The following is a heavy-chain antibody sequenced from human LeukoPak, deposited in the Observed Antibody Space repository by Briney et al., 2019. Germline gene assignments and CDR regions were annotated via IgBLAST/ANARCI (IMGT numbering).Heavy chain of an antibody. CDR2: INPSGGST. Sequence: ASVKVSCKASGYTFTSYYMHWVRQAPGQGLEWMGIINPSGGSTSYAQKFQGRVTMTRDMSTSTVYMELSSLRSEDTAVYYCARDLGSWSDYYYMDVWGKGTTVTVSS. J-gene: IGHJ6*03. D-gene: IGHD6-13*01. CDR3: ARDLGSWSDYYYMDV. CDR1: GYTFTSYY. V-gene: IGHV1-46*01.